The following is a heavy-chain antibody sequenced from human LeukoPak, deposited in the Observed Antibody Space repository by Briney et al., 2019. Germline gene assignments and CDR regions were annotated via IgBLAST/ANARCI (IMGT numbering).Heavy chain of an antibody. Sequence: SQTLSLTCTVSGVSISSGGYYWSWIRQHPGKGLEWIGYIYYSGSTNYNPSLKSRATISVDTSKNQFSLKLSSVTAADTAVYYCARQRTTVTTASAFDIWGQGTMVTVSS. CDR1: GVSISSGGYY. CDR2: IYYSGST. J-gene: IGHJ3*02. V-gene: IGHV4-31*03. CDR3: ARQRTTVTTASAFDI. D-gene: IGHD4-17*01.